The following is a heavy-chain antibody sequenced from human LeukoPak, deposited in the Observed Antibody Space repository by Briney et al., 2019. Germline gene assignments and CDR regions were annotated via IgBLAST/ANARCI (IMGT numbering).Heavy chain of an antibody. Sequence: ASVKVSCKASGYTFTRYGISLVRQAPGQGLEWMGWISDNNVNTNYAQKVQGRVTMSTDTSTNTAYMELRSLRSDDTAVYYCARDGGYYYDSSGYYFEYWGQGTLVTVSS. CDR1: GYTFTRYG. V-gene: IGHV1-18*01. CDR3: ARDGGYYYDSSGYYFEY. J-gene: IGHJ4*02. D-gene: IGHD3-22*01. CDR2: ISDNNVNT.